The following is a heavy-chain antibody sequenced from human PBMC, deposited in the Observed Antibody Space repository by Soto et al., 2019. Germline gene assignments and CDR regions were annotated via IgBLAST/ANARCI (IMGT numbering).Heavy chain of an antibody. CDR3: ATDSQQLVPGYYYYGMDV. J-gene: IGHJ6*02. Sequence: SVKVSCEVSGYTLTELSMHWVRQAPVKGLEWMGGFDPEDGETIYAQKFQGRVTMTEDTSTDTAYMELSSLRSEDTAVYYCATDSQQLVPGYYYYGMDVWGQGTTVTVSS. V-gene: IGHV1-24*01. CDR1: GYTLTELS. D-gene: IGHD6-13*01. CDR2: FDPEDGET.